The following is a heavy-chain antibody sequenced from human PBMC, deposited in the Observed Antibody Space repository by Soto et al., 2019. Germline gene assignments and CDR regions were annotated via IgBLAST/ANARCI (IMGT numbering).Heavy chain of an antibody. V-gene: IGHV3-74*01. J-gene: IGHJ3*02. CDR2: INSDGSST. Sequence: EVQLVESGGGLVQPGGSLRLSCAASGFTFSSYWVHWVRQAPGKGLVWVSRINSDGSSTSYADSVKGRFTISRDNAKNTLYLQMNSLRAEDTAVYYCARDRCSGGSCYFNDAFDIWGQGTMVTVSS. CDR3: ARDRCSGGSCYFNDAFDI. D-gene: IGHD2-15*01. CDR1: GFTFSSYW.